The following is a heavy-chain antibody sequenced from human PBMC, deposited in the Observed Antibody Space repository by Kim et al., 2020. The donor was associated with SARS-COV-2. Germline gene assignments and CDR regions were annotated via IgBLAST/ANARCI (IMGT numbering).Heavy chain of an antibody. D-gene: IGHD3-22*01. V-gene: IGHV3-48*02. J-gene: IGHJ4*02. CDR3: ARGLEGWEYYDNSGYYFSY. Sequence: GRFTISRDNAKNSLYLQMNSLRDEDTAVYYCARGLEGWEYYDNSGYYFSYWGQGTLVTVSS.